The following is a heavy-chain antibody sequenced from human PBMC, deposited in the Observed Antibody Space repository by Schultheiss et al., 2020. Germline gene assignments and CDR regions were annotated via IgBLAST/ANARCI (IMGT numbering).Heavy chain of an antibody. CDR3: AKGALRYFDWPSDY. CDR1: GFAFGNYW. J-gene: IGHJ4*02. D-gene: IGHD3-9*01. V-gene: IGHV3-74*01. Sequence: GGSLRLSCAASGFAFGNYWMYWVRQAPGEGLVWVSRINGDGSGTTHADSVKGRFTISRDNAKNTLYLQMNSLRAEDTAVYYCAKGALRYFDWPSDYWGQGTLVTVSS. CDR2: INGDGSGT.